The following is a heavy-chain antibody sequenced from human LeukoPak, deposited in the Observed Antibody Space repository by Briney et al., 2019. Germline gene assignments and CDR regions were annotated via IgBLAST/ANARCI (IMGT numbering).Heavy chain of an antibody. CDR1: GYTFTSYA. V-gene: IGHV7-4-1*04. J-gene: IGHJ5*02. Sequence: ASVKVSCKASGYTFTSYAMNWVRQAPGQGLEWMGWINTNTGNPTYAQGFTGRFVFSLDTSVSMAYLQISSLKAEDTAVYYCAREDFVVVPAAIYWFDPWGQGTLVTVSS. D-gene: IGHD2-2*02. CDR2: INTNTGNP. CDR3: AREDFVVVPAAIYWFDP.